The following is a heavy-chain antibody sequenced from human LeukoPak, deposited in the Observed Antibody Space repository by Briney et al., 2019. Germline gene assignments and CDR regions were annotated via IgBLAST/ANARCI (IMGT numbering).Heavy chain of an antibody. J-gene: IGHJ4*02. V-gene: IGHV3-30*01. D-gene: IGHD1-20*01. CDR2: ISYDGSNK. CDR3: ARVSPSYNWNAESLDY. CDR1: GFTFSSYA. Sequence: GGSLRLSCAASGFTFSSYAMHWVRQARGKGLEWVAVISYDGSNKYYADSVKGRFTISRDNSKNTLYLQMNSLRAEDTAVYYCARVSPSYNWNAESLDYWGQGTLVTVSS.